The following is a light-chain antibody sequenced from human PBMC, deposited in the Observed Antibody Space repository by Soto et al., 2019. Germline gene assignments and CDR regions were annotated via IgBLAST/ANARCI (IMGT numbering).Light chain of an antibody. J-gene: IGLJ3*02. Sequence: QTVVPQEPSLTVSPGGTVTLTFGSSTGAVTSGHSPFWFQQKPGQAPRTLISDSSNRLSWTPTRFSGSRLGGKAALTLSGAQPEDEADYHCLLSYTAAYWVFGGGTKLTV. CDR2: DSS. CDR1: TGAVTSGHS. V-gene: IGLV7-46*01. CDR3: LLSYTAAYWV.